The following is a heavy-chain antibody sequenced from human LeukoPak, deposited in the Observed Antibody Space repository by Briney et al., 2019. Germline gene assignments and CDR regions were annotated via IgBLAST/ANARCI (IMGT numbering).Heavy chain of an antibody. V-gene: IGHV4-30-4*08. CDR2: IYYSGST. CDR3: ARVPAAGYYFDY. Sequence: SETLSLTCTVSGGSISSGDYYWSWIRQPPGKGLEWIGYIYYSGSTYYNPSLKSRVTISVDTSKNQFSLKLSSVTAADTAVYYCARVPAAGYYFDYWGQGTLVTVSS. D-gene: IGHD2-2*01. CDR1: GGSISSGDYY. J-gene: IGHJ4*02.